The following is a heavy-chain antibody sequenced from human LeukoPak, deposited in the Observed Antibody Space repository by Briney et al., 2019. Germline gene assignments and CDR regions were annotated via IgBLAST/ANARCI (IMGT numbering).Heavy chain of an antibody. CDR1: GGSISSYY. Sequence: PSETLSLTCTVSGGSISSYYWSWIRQPPGKGLEWIGYIYYSGSTNYNPSLKSRVTISVDTSKNQFSLKLSSVTAADTAVYYCARADPRYCSGGSCSARGAFDIWGQGTMVTVSS. V-gene: IGHV4-59*01. D-gene: IGHD2-15*01. CDR3: ARADPRYCSGGSCSARGAFDI. J-gene: IGHJ3*02. CDR2: IYYSGST.